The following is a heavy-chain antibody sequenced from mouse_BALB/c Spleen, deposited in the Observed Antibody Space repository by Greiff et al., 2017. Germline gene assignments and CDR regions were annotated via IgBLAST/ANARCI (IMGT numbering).Heavy chain of an antibody. D-gene: IGHD2-4*01. V-gene: IGHV5-12-2*01. CDR3: ARSHYDYYYFDY. Sequence: EVKLMESGGVLVQPGGSLKLSCAASGFTFSSYTMSWVRQTPEKRLEWVAYISNGGGSTYYPDTVKGRFTISRDNAKNTLYLQMSSLKSEDTAMYYCARSHYDYYYFDYWGQGTTLTVSS. CDR2: ISNGGGST. J-gene: IGHJ2*01. CDR1: GFTFSSYT.